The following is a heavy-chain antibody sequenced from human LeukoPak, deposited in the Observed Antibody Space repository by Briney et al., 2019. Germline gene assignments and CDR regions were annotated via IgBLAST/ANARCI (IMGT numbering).Heavy chain of an antibody. CDR1: GFIFSTFG. V-gene: IGHV3-33*01. CDR2: VWHDGSKQ. D-gene: IGHD3-16*01. CDR3: ARVVGVVPVDMLDS. J-gene: IGHJ4*02. Sequence: GRSLGLSCAASGFIFSTFGIHWVRQTPGKGLEWVAVVWHDGSKQYYADSVKGRFIVSKDNSKNTVYLQMDSLRVDDTAVYYCARVVGVVPVDMLDSWGPATMVT.